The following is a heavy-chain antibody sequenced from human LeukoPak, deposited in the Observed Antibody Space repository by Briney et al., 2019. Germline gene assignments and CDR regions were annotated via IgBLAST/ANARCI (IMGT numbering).Heavy chain of an antibody. CDR1: GGTFSSYA. CDR3: ARVKRYYDFWSGYHTFDY. Sequence: SVKVSCKASGGTFSSYAISWVRQAPGQGLEWMGGIIPIFGTTKYAQKFQGRVTITADESTSTAYMELSSLRSEDTAVYYCARVKRYYDFWSGYHTFDYWGQGTLVTVSS. J-gene: IGHJ4*02. D-gene: IGHD3-3*01. CDR2: IIPIFGTT. V-gene: IGHV1-69*13.